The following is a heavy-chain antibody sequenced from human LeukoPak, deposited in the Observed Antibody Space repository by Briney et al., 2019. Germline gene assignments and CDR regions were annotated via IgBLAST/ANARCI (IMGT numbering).Heavy chain of an antibody. CDR3: ARGSGYVSLSDQFDY. Sequence: PSETLPLTCTVSGGSISSSSYYWGWIRQPPGKGLEWIGSIYYSGSTYYNPSLKSRVTISVDTSKNQFSLKLSSVTAADTAVYYCARGSGYVSLSDQFDYWGQGTLVTVSS. CDR2: IYYSGST. D-gene: IGHD5-12*01. V-gene: IGHV4-39*01. J-gene: IGHJ4*02. CDR1: GGSISSSSYY.